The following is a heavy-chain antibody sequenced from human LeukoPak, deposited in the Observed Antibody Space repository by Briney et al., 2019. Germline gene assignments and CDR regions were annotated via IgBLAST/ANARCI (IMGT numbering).Heavy chain of an antibody. CDR2: MRNDGSQI. J-gene: IGHJ3*02. D-gene: IGHD3-3*01. Sequence: GGSLRLSCVASGFIFSDYDMHWVRQAPGKGLEWVTCMRNDGSQIYYADSVKGRFTTSRDNSKNTLYLQMDSLRVEDTAVYYCAKDIGRRIFGVAYDAFHIWGQGTMVTVSS. CDR1: GFIFSDYD. V-gene: IGHV3-30*02. CDR3: AKDIGRRIFGVAYDAFHI.